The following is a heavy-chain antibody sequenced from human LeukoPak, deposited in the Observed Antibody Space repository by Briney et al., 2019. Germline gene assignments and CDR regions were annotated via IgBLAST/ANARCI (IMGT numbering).Heavy chain of an antibody. CDR2: ISYDGSNK. V-gene: IGHV3-30*18. D-gene: IGHD2-15*01. J-gene: IGHJ4*02. CDR3: AKEPGRYCSGGSCYGGYDY. Sequence: PGRSLRLSCAASGFTFSSYGMHWVRQAPGKGLEWVAVISYDGSNKYYADSVKGRFTISRDNSKNTLYLQVNSLRAEDTAVYYCAKEPGRYCSGGSCYGGYDYWGQGTLVTVSS. CDR1: GFTFSSYG.